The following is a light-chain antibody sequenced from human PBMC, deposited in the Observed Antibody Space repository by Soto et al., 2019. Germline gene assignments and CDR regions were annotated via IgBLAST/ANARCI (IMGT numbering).Light chain of an antibody. CDR3: QQSYSTPIT. V-gene: IGKV1-39*01. CDR2: AAS. CDR1: KSISSY. Sequence: DIQMTQSPSSLSASVGDRVTITCRASKSISSYLNWYQQKPGKAPKLLIYAASSLQSGVPSRFSGSGSGTDFTLTISILQPQDFATYSCQQSYSTPITFGQGTRLEIK. J-gene: IGKJ5*01.